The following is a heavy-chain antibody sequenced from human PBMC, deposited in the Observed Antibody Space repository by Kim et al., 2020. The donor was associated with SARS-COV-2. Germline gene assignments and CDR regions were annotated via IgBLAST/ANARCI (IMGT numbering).Heavy chain of an antibody. Sequence: GGSLRLSRAASGFVFSNYGMHWVRQAPGKGLEWLAIISYDGSDTEYADSVRGRFIISRDNSENTVYLQMNSLRTNDTALYYCANAHQRLLGGALVFDRRGQGALVTVSS. CDR3: ANAHQRLLGGALVFDR. CDR2: ISYDGSDT. J-gene: IGHJ5*01. CDR1: GFVFSNYG. D-gene: IGHD2-2*01. V-gene: IGHV3-30*18.